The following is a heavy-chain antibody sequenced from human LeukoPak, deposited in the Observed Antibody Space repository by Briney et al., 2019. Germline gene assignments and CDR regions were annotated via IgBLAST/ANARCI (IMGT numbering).Heavy chain of an antibody. CDR1: GGSISTGGYH. CDR3: ARAIETYYDDWIGTYYMDV. J-gene: IGHJ6*03. D-gene: IGHD3-3*01. V-gene: IGHV4-31*03. Sequence: SETLSLTCTVSGGSISTGGYHWSWLRQHPGKGLEWIGYIYYSGTTYYNPSLKSRLTISVDTSKNQFSLKLSSVTAADTAVYYCARAIETYYDDWIGTYYMDVWGKGTTVTVSS. CDR2: IYYSGTT.